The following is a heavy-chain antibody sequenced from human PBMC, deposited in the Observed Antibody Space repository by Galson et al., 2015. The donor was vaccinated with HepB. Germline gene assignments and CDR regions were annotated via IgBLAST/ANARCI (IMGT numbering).Heavy chain of an antibody. CDR2: IYWDDDK. Sequence: PALVKPTQTLTLTCTFSGFSLTTSGVGVGWIRQSPVKALECLALIYWDDDKRYSLSLKSSVTITKDTSKNQVVPTMTNMDPVDTATYYCAQFNVTSGWRSWGQGTLVTVSS. J-gene: IGHJ5*02. CDR3: AQFNVTSGWRS. V-gene: IGHV2-5*02. D-gene: IGHD6-19*01. CDR1: GFSLTTSGVG.